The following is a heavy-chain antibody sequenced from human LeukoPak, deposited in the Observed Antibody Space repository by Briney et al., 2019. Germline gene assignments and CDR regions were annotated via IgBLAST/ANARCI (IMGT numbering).Heavy chain of an antibody. D-gene: IGHD2-15*01. Sequence: PGGSLRLSCAASGFTFSSYGTHWFRQAPGKGLEWVAVIWYDGSNKYYADSVKGRFTISRDNSKNTLYLQMNSLRAEGTAVYYCAKESHCSGGSCSPHFDYWGQGTLVTVSS. V-gene: IGHV3-33*06. J-gene: IGHJ4*02. CDR1: GFTFSSYG. CDR3: AKESHCSGGSCSPHFDY. CDR2: IWYDGSNK.